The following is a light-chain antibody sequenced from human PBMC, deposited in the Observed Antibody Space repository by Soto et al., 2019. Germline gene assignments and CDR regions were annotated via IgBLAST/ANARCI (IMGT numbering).Light chain of an antibody. J-gene: IGLJ3*02. Sequence: QSVLTQPPSASGTPGQRVTISCSGTSSNIGTYTVNWYQQLPGTAPKLLIYTDYQRPSGVPDRFSGSKYGTSASLAINGLHSEDEADYYCASWDDNLNGGVFGGGTKVTVL. CDR1: SSNIGTYT. V-gene: IGLV1-44*01. CDR3: ASWDDNLNGGV. CDR2: TDY.